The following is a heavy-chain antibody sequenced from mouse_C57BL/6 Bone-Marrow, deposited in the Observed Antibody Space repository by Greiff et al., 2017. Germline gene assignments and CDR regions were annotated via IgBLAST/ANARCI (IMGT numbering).Heavy chain of an antibody. D-gene: IGHD1-1*01. J-gene: IGHJ4*01. CDR2: IYPRSGNT. CDR1: GYTFTSYG. V-gene: IGHV1-81*01. Sequence: VQLQESGAELARPGASVKLSCKASGYTFTSYGISWVKQSTGQGLEWIGEIYPRSGNTYYNEKFKGKATLTADKSSSTAYMELRSLTSEDSAVYFCARWAVVDYYAMDYWGQGTSVTVSS. CDR3: ARWAVVDYYAMDY.